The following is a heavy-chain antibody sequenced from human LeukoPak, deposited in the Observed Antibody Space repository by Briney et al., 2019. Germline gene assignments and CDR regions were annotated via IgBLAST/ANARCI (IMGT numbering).Heavy chain of an antibody. CDR3: AREVGATGYYGMDV. Sequence: GSLRLSCAASGFTFSHYWMHWVRQAPGKGLVWVSRMNSDGSGTSYADSVKGRFTISRDNAKNTLYLQMNSLRAEDTAVYYCAREVGATGYYGMDVWGQGTTVTVSS. CDR2: MNSDGSGT. CDR1: GFTFSHYW. J-gene: IGHJ6*02. D-gene: IGHD1-26*01. V-gene: IGHV3-74*01.